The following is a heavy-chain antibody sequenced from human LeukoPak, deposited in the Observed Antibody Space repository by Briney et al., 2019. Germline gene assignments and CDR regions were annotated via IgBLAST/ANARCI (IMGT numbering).Heavy chain of an antibody. CDR3: AREGQQLDFDY. CDR2: IYYSGST. CDR1: GGSISSSSYY. D-gene: IGHD6-13*01. V-gene: IGHV4-39*07. Sequence: PSETLSLTCTVSGGSISSSSYYWGWIRQPPGKGLEWIGSIYYSGSTYYNPSLKSRVTISVDTSKNQFSLKLSSVTAADTAVYYCAREGQQLDFDYWGQGTLVTVSS. J-gene: IGHJ4*02.